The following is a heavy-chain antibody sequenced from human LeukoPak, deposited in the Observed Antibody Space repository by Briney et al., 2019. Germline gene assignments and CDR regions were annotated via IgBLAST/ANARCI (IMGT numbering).Heavy chain of an antibody. V-gene: IGHV3-21*05. CDR3: AELGITMIGGV. Sequence: PGGSLRLSCAVSGFTLSNYSMNWVRQAPGKGLESVSYISPSGTDISYADSVKGRFTISRDSSKNSLYLQMNSLRAEDTAVYYCAELGITMIGGVWGKGTTVTISS. CDR1: GFTLSNYS. CDR2: ISPSGTDI. J-gene: IGHJ6*04. D-gene: IGHD3-10*02.